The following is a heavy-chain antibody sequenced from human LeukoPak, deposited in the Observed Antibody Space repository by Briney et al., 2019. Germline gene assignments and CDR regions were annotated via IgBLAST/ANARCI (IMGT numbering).Heavy chain of an antibody. CDR3: AKDLYSSGWYNYFDP. D-gene: IGHD6-19*01. Sequence: GGSLRLSCAASGFTFSSYAMHWVRQAPGKGLEWVAMISHDGSEKYYVDSAKGRFTISRDNSKNTLYLQMNSLRGEDTAMYYCAKDLYSSGWYNYFDPWGQGTLVTVSS. J-gene: IGHJ5*02. CDR2: ISHDGSEK. V-gene: IGHV3-30*04. CDR1: GFTFSSYA.